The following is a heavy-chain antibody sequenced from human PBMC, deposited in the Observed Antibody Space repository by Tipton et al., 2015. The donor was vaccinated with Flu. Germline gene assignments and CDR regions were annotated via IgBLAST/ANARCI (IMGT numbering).Heavy chain of an antibody. D-gene: IGHD3-22*01. CDR2: ISWNSGSI. V-gene: IGHV3-9*01. CDR1: GFTFDDYA. Sequence: SLRLSCAASGFTFDDYAMHWARQAPGKGLEWVSGISWNSGSIGYADSVKGRFTISRDNAKNSLYLQMNSLRAEDTALYYCAKGPYYYDSSGYPYYFDYWGQGTLVTVSS. J-gene: IGHJ4*02. CDR3: AKGPYYYDSSGYPYYFDY.